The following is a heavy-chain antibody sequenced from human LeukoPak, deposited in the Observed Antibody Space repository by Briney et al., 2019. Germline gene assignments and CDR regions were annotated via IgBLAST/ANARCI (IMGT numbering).Heavy chain of an antibody. CDR1: GGSISSSSYY. D-gene: IGHD3-9*01. J-gene: IGHJ4*02. Sequence: SETLSLTCTVSGGSISSSSYYWGWIRQPPGKGLEWIGSIYYSGSTYYNPSLKSRVTISVDTSKNQFSLKLSSVTAADTAVYYCARSTIRYFDWLPPASFDYWGQGTLVTVSS. V-gene: IGHV4-39*07. CDR2: IYYSGST. CDR3: ARSTIRYFDWLPPASFDY.